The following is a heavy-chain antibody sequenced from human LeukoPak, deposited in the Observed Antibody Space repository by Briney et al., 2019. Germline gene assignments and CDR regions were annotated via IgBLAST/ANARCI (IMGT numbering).Heavy chain of an antibody. Sequence: PSETLSLTCAVYGGSFSGYCWSWIRQPPGKGLEWIGEINHSGSTNYNPSLKSRVTISVDTSKNQFSLKLSSVTAADTAVYYCARERAVAGTRGFDYWGQGTLVTVSS. CDR1: GGSFSGYC. V-gene: IGHV4-34*01. J-gene: IGHJ4*02. D-gene: IGHD6-19*01. CDR3: ARERAVAGTRGFDY. CDR2: INHSGST.